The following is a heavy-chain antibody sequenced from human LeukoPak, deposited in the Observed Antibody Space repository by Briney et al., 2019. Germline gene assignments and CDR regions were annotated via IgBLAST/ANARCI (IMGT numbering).Heavy chain of an antibody. J-gene: IGHJ6*03. CDR2: IFYNEGT. D-gene: IGHD3-22*01. CDR3: ARRGYYYDSSGYLGNYYYYYYMDV. CDR1: SGSFRTYY. V-gene: IGHV4-59*12. Sequence: SETLSLTCTVSSGSFRTYYWSWIRQPPGKGLEWIGYIFYNEGTSYNPSLKSRVTISVDTSKNQFSLKLSSVTAADTAVYYCARRGYYYDSSGYLGNYYYYYYMDVWGKGTTVTVSS.